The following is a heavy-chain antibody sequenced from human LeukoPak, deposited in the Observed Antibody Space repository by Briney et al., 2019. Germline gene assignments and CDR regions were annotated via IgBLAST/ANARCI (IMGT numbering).Heavy chain of an antibody. V-gene: IGHV3-23*01. CDR2: VSGSGGST. J-gene: IGHJ4*02. CDR3: AKLGLRYFFDY. D-gene: IGHD3-3*01. Sequence: GGSLRLSCAASGFTFSSYAMSWVRQAPGKGLEWVSAVSGSGGSTYYTDSVKGRFTISRDNSKNTLYLQMNSLRAEDTAVYYCAKLGLRYFFDYWGQGTLITVSS. CDR1: GFTFSSYA.